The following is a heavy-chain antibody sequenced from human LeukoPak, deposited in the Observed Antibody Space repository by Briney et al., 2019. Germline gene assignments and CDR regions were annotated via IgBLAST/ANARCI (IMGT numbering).Heavy chain of an antibody. J-gene: IGHJ4*02. V-gene: IGHV3-7*04. CDR1: GFTFSSYW. CDR3: ARARIDY. Sequence: GRSLRLSCVGSGFTFSSYWMTWVRQAPGHGREWLANIKDDGSEEYSVNSVKGRFTISRPNAKHLIYLQMSSLLAEATAVYYCARARIDYWGEGTLVTVSS. D-gene: IGHD1-14*01. CDR2: IKDDGSEE.